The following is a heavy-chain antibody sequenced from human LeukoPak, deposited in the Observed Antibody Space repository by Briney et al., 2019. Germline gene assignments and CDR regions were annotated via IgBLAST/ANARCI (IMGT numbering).Heavy chain of an antibody. D-gene: IGHD2-15*01. J-gene: IGHJ4*02. V-gene: IGHV3-33*01. CDR2: IWYDGSEK. CDR1: GSSLSYYA. CDR3: ARGTSDGPVAQLDH. Sequence: GGSLRLSCAASGSSLSYYAMHRVRQAPGKGLEWVSVIWYDGSEKYYVDSVKGRFTISRDNSKNTLYLQMNSLRVEDTAVYYCARGTSDGPVAQLDHWGQGTLVTVAS.